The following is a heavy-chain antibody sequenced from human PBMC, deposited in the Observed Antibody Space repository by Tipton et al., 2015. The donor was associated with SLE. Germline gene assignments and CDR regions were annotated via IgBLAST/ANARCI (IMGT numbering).Heavy chain of an antibody. Sequence: SLRLSCAASGFTFSSYSMNWVRQAPGKGLEWVSYISSTSSYIWYGDSVKGRFTISRDNAKNSLYLQMNSLRAEDTAVYYCARSLRGGIEVAGAFDYWGQGTLVTVSS. CDR1: GFTFSSYS. J-gene: IGHJ4*02. CDR2: ISSTSSYI. CDR3: ARSLRGGIEVAGAFDY. V-gene: IGHV3-21*05. D-gene: IGHD6-19*01.